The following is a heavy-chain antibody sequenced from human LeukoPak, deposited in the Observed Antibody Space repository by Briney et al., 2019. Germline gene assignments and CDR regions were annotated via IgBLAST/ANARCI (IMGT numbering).Heavy chain of an antibody. CDR1: GGSISSGSYY. Sequence: SQTLSLTCTVSGGSISSGSYYWSWIRQPAGKGLEWIGRIYTSGSTNYNPSLKSRVTISVDTSKNQFSLKLSSVTAADTAVYYCAREGCSSTSCYGLGFYGMDVWRQGTTVTVSS. J-gene: IGHJ6*02. CDR3: AREGCSSTSCYGLGFYGMDV. D-gene: IGHD2-2*01. CDR2: IYTSGST. V-gene: IGHV4-61*02.